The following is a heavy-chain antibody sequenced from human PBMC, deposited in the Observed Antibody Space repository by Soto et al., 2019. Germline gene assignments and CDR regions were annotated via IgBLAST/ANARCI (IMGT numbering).Heavy chain of an antibody. CDR2: IKQDGSEK. D-gene: IGHD6-19*01. V-gene: IGHV3-7*03. Sequence: GGSLRLSCVVSGFTFSSYWMNWVRQAPGKGLEWVANIKQDGSEKYYVDSAKGRFTISRDNAKNSLYLQMNSLSAEDTAVYYCAREIAVAAYYYYYGMDVWGQGTTVTVPS. CDR3: AREIAVAAYYYYYGMDV. J-gene: IGHJ6*02. CDR1: GFTFSSYW.